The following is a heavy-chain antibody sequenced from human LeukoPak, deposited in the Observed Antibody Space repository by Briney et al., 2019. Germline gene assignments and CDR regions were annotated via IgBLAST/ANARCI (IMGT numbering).Heavy chain of an antibody. V-gene: IGHV5-51*01. CDR1: GYSFTSYW. D-gene: IGHD2-2*01. CDR3: ARQVDAYPIVVVPADAFDI. Sequence: GESLKISCQGSGYSFTSYWIGWVRQMPGKGLEWMGIIYPGDSDTRHSPSFQGQVTVSPDKSISTAYLQWSSLKASDTAMYYCARQVDAYPIVVVPADAFDIWGQGTMVTVSS. J-gene: IGHJ3*02. CDR2: IYPGDSDT.